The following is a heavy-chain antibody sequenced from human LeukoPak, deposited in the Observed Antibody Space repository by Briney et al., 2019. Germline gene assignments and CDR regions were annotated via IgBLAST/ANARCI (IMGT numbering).Heavy chain of an antibody. CDR3: ARVPCAVTSCLNWFDP. Sequence: SETLSLTCTVSGGSISSYYWSWIRQPPGKGLEWIGYIYYSGSTNYNPSLKSRVTISVDTSKNQFSLKLSSVTAADTAVYYCARVPCAVTSCLNWFDPWGQGTLVTVSS. V-gene: IGHV4-59*01. D-gene: IGHD2-2*01. CDR1: GGSISSYY. CDR2: IYYSGST. J-gene: IGHJ5*02.